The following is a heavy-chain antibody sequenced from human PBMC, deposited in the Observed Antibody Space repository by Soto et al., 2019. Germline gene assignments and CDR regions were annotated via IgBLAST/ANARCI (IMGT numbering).Heavy chain of an antibody. CDR3: VKGAGWLQDVDY. J-gene: IGHJ4*02. V-gene: IGHV3-64D*08. CDR1: GFTFNDNP. D-gene: IGHD5-12*01. CDR2: ISANGGST. Sequence: GGSLRLSCSASGFTFNDNPMYWVRQPPGKGLEYVSLISANGGSTHYADSVKGRFSISRGNSENTLYLQMGSLRDEDTAVYYCVKGAGWLQDVDYWGQGTLVTVSS.